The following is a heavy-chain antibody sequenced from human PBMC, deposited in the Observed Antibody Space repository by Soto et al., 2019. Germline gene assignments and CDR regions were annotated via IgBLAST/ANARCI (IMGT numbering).Heavy chain of an antibody. D-gene: IGHD5-18*01. J-gene: IGHJ6*02. CDR3: ARSRGYSYGFGGTRYYYHGMDV. Sequence: PSETLSLTCAVYGGSFSGYYWSWIRQPPGKGLEWIGEINHSGSTNYNPSLKSRVTISVDTSKNQFSLKLSSVTAADTAVYYCARSRGYSYGFGGTRYYYHGMDVWGQGTTVTVSS. CDR1: GGSFSGYY. V-gene: IGHV4-34*01. CDR2: INHSGST.